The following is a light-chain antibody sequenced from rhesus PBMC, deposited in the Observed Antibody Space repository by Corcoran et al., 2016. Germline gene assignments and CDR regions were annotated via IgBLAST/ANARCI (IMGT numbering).Light chain of an antibody. CDR3: LQSSDWPYS. V-gene: IGKV3-24*04. CDR1: QSVSRF. CDR2: EAS. Sequence: EIVMTQSPATLALSPGERVTLSCRASQSVSRFLAWYQHKPGQAPRLLNYEASTRATGIPDRFSGSGSGTEFTLPIASLEPEDVGVFFCLQSSDWPYSFGQGTKVEIK. J-gene: IGKJ2*01.